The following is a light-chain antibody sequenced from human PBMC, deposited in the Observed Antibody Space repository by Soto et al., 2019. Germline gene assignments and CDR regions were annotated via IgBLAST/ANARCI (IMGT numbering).Light chain of an antibody. CDR1: QSISNY. J-gene: IGKJ5*01. CDR3: QQSQTIPLT. CDR2: SAS. Sequence: DIQLTPSPSSLSASVGDRVTLTCRASQSISNYLNWYQQKPGKAPQVLIFSASGLQSGVPSRFSGSGSGTDFTLTINSLQPEDFATYYCQQSQTIPLTFGQGTRLEMK. V-gene: IGKV1-39*01.